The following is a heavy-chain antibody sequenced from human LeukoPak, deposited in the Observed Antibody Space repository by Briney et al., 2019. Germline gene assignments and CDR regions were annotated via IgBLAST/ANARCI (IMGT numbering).Heavy chain of an antibody. V-gene: IGHV1-8*01. CDR1: GYTYTSYD. CDR2: MNPNSGNT. Sequence: GASVKVSCKASGYTYTSYDINWVRQATGQGLEWMGWMNPNSGNTGYAQKFQGRVTMTRNTSISTAYMELSSLRSEDTAVYYCARGPIAARPTNYYYYYMDVWGKGTTVTVSS. J-gene: IGHJ6*03. D-gene: IGHD6-6*01. CDR3: ARGPIAARPTNYYYYYMDV.